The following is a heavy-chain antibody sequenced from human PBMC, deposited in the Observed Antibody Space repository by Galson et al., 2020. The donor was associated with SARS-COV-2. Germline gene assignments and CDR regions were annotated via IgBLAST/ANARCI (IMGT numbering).Heavy chain of an antibody. V-gene: IGHV4-61*01. Sequence: ASETLSLTCTVSGGSVSSGSYYWSWIRQPPGKGLEWIGYIYYSGSTNYNPSLKSRVTISVDTSKNQFSLKLSSVTAADTAVYYCARGLRWNSDYWGQGTLVTVSS. J-gene: IGHJ4*02. CDR1: GGSVSSGSYY. CDR2: IYYSGST. CDR3: ARGLRWNSDY. D-gene: IGHD4-17*01.